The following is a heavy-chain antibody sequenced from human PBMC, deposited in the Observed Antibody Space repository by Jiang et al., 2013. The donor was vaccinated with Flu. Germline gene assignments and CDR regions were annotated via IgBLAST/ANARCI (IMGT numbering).Heavy chain of an antibody. CDR1: GITFSSYA. V-gene: IGHV3-30*04. CDR2: ISYDGSNK. D-gene: IGHD6-13*01. J-gene: IGHJ5*02. CDR3: ARDFGPPRQQLVVDWPNWFDP. Sequence: VQLLESGGGVVQPGRSLRLSCAASGITFSSYAMHWVRQAPGKGLEWVAVISYDGSNKYYADSVKGRFTISRDNSKNTLYLQMNSLRAEDTALYYCARDFGPPRQQLVVDWPNWFDPWGQGTLVTVSS.